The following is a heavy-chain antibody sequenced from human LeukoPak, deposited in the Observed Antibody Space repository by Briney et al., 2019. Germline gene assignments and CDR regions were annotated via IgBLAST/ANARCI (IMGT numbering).Heavy chain of an antibody. Sequence: PGGSLRLSCAASGFTFSSYEMNWVRQAPGKGLEWVSYITKSGSTIYYADSVKGRFTISRDNAKNSLYLQMNSLRADDTAVYYCARVQGGWYYFDYWGEGTLVTVSS. CDR2: ITKSGSTI. J-gene: IGHJ4*02. D-gene: IGHD2-15*01. V-gene: IGHV3-48*03. CDR3: ARVQGGWYYFDY. CDR1: GFTFSSYE.